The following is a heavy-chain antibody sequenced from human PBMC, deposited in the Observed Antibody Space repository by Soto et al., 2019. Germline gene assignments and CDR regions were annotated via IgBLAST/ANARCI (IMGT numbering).Heavy chain of an antibody. V-gene: IGHV3-30*18. D-gene: IGHD3-9*01. CDR2: ISYDGSTK. J-gene: IGHJ6*02. Sequence: GGSLRLSCAASGFTFRNFGMHWVRQAPGQGLEWVAVISYDGSTKYYADSVEGRFTISRDNSKNTLYLQMYSLRPEDTTVYYCVKDLGGAHWYDDIYGLDVWGQGTTVTVSS. CDR3: VKDLGGAHWYDDIYGLDV. CDR1: GFTFRNFG.